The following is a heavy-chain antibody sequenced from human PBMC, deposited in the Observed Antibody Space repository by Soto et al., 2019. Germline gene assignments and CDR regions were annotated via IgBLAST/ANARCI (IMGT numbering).Heavy chain of an antibody. J-gene: IGHJ4*01. CDR2: IKSKTDGGTP. V-gene: IGHV3-15*07. CDR1: GFTFNNAW. D-gene: IGHD3-22*01. CDR3: TTYSCSSIIVVXFDY. Sequence: GGSLRLSCAASGFTFNNAWINWVRQAPGKGLEWVGRIKSKTDGGTPDYAAPVKGRFAISRDDSKNMVYLQMNSLKTEDTGIYYCTTYSCSSIIVVXFDYWGHGSLVTVSA.